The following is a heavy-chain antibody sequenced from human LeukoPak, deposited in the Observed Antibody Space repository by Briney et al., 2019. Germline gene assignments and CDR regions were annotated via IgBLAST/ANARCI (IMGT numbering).Heavy chain of an antibody. Sequence: PGGPLRLSCAASGLSFANFAMNWVRQAPGKGLEWVSAISGGGDRTYYTDSVKGRFTISRDTSKNTVYLQLNSLRAEDTAVYYCAREDVDTSFDYWGLGTLVTVSS. D-gene: IGHD5-18*01. CDR3: AREDVDTSFDY. V-gene: IGHV3-23*01. J-gene: IGHJ4*01. CDR1: GLSFANFA. CDR2: ISGGGDRT.